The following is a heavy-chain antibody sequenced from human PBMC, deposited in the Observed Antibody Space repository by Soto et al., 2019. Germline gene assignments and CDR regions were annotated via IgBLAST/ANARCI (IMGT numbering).Heavy chain of an antibody. V-gene: IGHV4-39*01. J-gene: IGHJ6*03. CDR1: GGSISSSSYY. Sequence: SETLSLTCTVSGGSISSSSYYWGWIRQPPGKGLEWIGSIYYSGSTYYNPSLKSRVTISVDTSKNQFSLKLSSVTAADTAVYYCATRTTVTTFHYMDVWGKGTTVTVSS. CDR3: ATRTTVTTFHYMDV. D-gene: IGHD4-17*01. CDR2: IYYSGST.